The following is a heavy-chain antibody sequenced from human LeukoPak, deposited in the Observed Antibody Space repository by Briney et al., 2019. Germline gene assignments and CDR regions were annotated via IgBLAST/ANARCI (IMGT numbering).Heavy chain of an antibody. J-gene: IGHJ4*02. CDR3: ARDLSSRDAY. CDR2: IRQNGGTE. D-gene: IGHD6-13*01. V-gene: IGHV3-7*03. CDR1: GFTVSSYW. Sequence: GGSLRLSCAASGFTVSSYWMSWVRQAPGEGLEWVACIRQNGGTEYYVDSVKGRFAISRDNTKNSLYLQMSSLTVEDTAVYYCARDLSSRDAYWGQGTLVTVSS.